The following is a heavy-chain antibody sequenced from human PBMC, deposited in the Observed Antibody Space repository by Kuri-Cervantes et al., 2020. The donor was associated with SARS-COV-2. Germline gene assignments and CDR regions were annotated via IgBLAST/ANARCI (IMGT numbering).Heavy chain of an antibody. J-gene: IGHJ6*03. CDR2: INSDGSST. V-gene: IGHV3-74*01. D-gene: IGHD3-22*01. Sequence: GESLKISCGASGFTFSSYSMNWVRQAAGKGLVWVSRINSDGSSTSYADSVKGRFTISRDNSKNTLYLQMNSLRAEDTAVYYCAKGLGYYYYMDVWGKGTTVTVSS. CDR1: GFTFSSYS. CDR3: AKGLGYYYYMDV.